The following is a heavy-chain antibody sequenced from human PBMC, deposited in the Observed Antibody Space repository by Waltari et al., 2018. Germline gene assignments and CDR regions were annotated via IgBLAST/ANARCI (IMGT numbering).Heavy chain of an antibody. V-gene: IGHV5-51*01. D-gene: IGHD1-1*01. J-gene: IGHJ6*02. CDR2: NYPGDSDT. CDR3: ARLRQPASYYYGMDV. CDR1: GYSFGSFY. Sequence: EVQLVQSGAEVKKSGESLKISCKSSGYSFGSFYIAWVRQMPGKGLEWMGSNYPGDSDTRYSPSFQGQVTISVDRSINTAYLQWGSLKATDTAMYYCARLRQPASYYYGMDVWGQGTTITVSS.